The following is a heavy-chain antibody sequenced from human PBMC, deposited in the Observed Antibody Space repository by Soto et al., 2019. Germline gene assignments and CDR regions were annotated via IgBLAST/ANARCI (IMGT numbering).Heavy chain of an antibody. CDR3: ADLPRYGPSSNCD. CDR2: IGTSAST. CDR1: GFTFSSYS. D-gene: IGHD2-8*01. J-gene: IGHJ4*02. Sequence: DVRLLESGGGLVQPGGSLRLSCAASGFTFSSYSMSWVRQAPGKGLEWVSTIGTSASTYYGDSVRGRFTISRDNSRNTLNLQMNGLRAEDTALYSCADLPRYGPSSNCDWGQGTLVTVSS. V-gene: IGHV3-23*01.